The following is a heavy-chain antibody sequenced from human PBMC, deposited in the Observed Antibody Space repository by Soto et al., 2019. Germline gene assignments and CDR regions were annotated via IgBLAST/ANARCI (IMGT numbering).Heavy chain of an antibody. D-gene: IGHD2-15*01. CDR3: ARWFELLPHTYYYYGIDV. J-gene: IGHJ6*02. Sequence: QVQLVQSGAEVKKPGASVKVSCKASGYTFTSYGISWVRQAPGQGLEWMGWISAYNGNTNYAQKLEGRVNMTTDTSTSTAYMALRSLRSDDTAVYYCARWFELLPHTYYYYGIDVWGQGTTVTVSS. V-gene: IGHV1-18*04. CDR2: ISAYNGNT. CDR1: GYTFTSYG.